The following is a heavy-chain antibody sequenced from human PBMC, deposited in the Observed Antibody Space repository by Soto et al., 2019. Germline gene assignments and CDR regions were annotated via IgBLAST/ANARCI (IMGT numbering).Heavy chain of an antibody. V-gene: IGHV1-24*01. D-gene: IGHD1-1*01. J-gene: IGHJ4*02. CDR2: FDPEDDET. Sequence: SCKGAGYRVTVLSMLWVRQAPGKGLEWMGGFDPEDDETIYAQKFQGRVTMTEDTSTDTAYMELSSLRSEDTAVYYCATHWPIGLFDYWGQGTLVTVSS. CDR3: ATHWPIGLFDY. CDR1: GYRVTVLS.